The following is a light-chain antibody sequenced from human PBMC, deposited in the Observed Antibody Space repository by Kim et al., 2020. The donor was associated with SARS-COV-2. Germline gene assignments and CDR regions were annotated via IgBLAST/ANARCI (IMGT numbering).Light chain of an antibody. Sequence: GDRFTKSCRANQSINSWLPWYQQKPGKAPKLRNYDASSLESGVPSRFSGSGSGTEFTLTSTSLQPDDFATYYCQQHNNYMFGQGTKVDIK. V-gene: IGKV1-5*01. CDR1: QSINSW. CDR3: QQHNNYM. J-gene: IGKJ1*01. CDR2: DAS.